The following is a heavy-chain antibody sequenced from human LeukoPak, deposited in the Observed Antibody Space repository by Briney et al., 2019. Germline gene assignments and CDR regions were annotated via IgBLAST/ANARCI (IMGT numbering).Heavy chain of an antibody. J-gene: IGHJ4*02. CDR1: GGSISSYY. V-gene: IGHV4-59*01. CDR2: IYYSGST. Sequence: SETLSLTCTVSGGSISSYYRSWIRQPPGKGLEWIGYIYYSGSTDYNPSLKSRVTISVDTSKNQFSLKLSSVTAADTAVCYCAREGVTKYYFDYWGQGTLVTVSS. CDR3: AREGVTKYYFDY. D-gene: IGHD4-11*01.